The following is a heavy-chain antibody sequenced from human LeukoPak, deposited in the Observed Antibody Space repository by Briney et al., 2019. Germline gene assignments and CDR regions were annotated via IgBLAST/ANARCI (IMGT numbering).Heavy chain of an antibody. J-gene: IGHJ4*02. CDR3: AKDRGYSGSEWFDY. V-gene: IGHV3-30*04. CDR1: GFTFSSYA. CDR2: ISYDGSNK. Sequence: GGSLRLSCSASGFTFSSYAMHWVRQAPGKGLEWVAVISYDGSNKYYADSVKGRFTISRDNSKNTLYLQMNSLRAEDTAVYYCAKDRGYSGSEWFDYWGQGTLVTVSS. D-gene: IGHD1-26*01.